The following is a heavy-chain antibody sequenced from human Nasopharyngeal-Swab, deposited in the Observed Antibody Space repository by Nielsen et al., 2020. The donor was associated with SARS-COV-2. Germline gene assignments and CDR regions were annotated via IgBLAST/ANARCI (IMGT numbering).Heavy chain of an antibody. CDR1: GFTFSNYA. CDR3: AKDRDSGDDSDDYYHYYGMDV. J-gene: IGHJ6*02. D-gene: IGHD5-12*01. V-gene: IGHV3-23*01. CDR2: ISGSDYTT. Sequence: GESLKISCAASGFTFSNYAMNWVRQVPGRGLEWVSVISGSDYTTYYADSVKGRFTISRDNSKNTVNLQMNSLRVEDTAIYYCAKDRDSGDDSDDYYHYYGMDVWGQGTTVTVFS.